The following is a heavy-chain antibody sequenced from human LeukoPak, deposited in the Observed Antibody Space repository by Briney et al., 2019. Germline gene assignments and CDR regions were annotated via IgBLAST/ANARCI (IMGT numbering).Heavy chain of an antibody. D-gene: IGHD2-15*01. CDR2: INPNSGGT. CDR1: GGTFSSYA. V-gene: IGHV1-2*06. CDR3: ARALQGYCSGGSCLFDF. Sequence: ASVKVSCKASGGTFSSYAISWVRQAPGRGLEWMALINPNSGGTICAQRFQDRVTMTWDPSISTAYMDLSRLRSDDTAVYYCARALQGYCSGGSCLFDFWGQGTLVTVSS. J-gene: IGHJ4*02.